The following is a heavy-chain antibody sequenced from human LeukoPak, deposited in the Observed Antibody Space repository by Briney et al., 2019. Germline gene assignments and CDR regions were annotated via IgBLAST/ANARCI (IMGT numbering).Heavy chain of an antibody. D-gene: IGHD3-3*01. J-gene: IGHJ6*02. CDR1: GFTVSSNY. V-gene: IGHV3-66*03. Sequence: GGSLRLSCAASGFTVSSNYMSWVRQAPGRGLEWVSVIYSSDSTYYADSVKGRFTISRDNSKNTLYLQMNSLRAEDTAVYYCAKDSLRFLEWLSSGPYGMDVWGQGTTVTVSS. CDR3: AKDSLRFLEWLSSGPYGMDV. CDR2: IYSSDST.